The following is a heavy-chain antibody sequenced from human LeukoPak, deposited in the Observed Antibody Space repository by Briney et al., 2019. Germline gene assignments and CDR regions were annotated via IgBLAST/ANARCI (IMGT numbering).Heavy chain of an antibody. CDR1: GFTFSSYG. CDR2: ISGSGGST. CDR3: AKSLADSSSWYRGYYYYMDV. D-gene: IGHD6-13*01. J-gene: IGHJ6*03. Sequence: PGGSLRLSCAASGFTFSSYGMSWVRQAPGKGLEWVSAISGSGGSTYYADSVKGRFTISRDNSKNTLYLQMNSLRAEDTAVYYCAKSLADSSSWYRGYYYYMDVWGKGTTVTISS. V-gene: IGHV3-23*01.